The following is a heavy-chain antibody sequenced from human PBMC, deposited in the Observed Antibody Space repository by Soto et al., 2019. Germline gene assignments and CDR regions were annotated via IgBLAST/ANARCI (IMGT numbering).Heavy chain of an antibody. CDR1: GFTFSSYA. D-gene: IGHD3-22*01. V-gene: IGHV3-23*01. Sequence: PGGSLRLSCAASGFTFSSYAMSWVRQAPGKGLEWVSAISGSGGSTYYADSVKGRFTISRDNSKNTLYLQMNSLRAADTAVYYCAKDSRITMIVVVQDDFDILGRGIMVSV. CDR2: ISGSGGST. J-gene: IGHJ3*02. CDR3: AKDSRITMIVVVQDDFDI.